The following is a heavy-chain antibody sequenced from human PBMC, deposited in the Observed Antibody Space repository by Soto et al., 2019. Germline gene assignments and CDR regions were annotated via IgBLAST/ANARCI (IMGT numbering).Heavy chain of an antibody. J-gene: IGHJ6*02. D-gene: IGHD6-13*01. V-gene: IGHV1-2*04. Sequence: ASVKVSCKASGYTFTGYYMHWVRQAPGQGLEWMGWINPNSGGTNYAQKFQGWVTMTRDTSISTAYMELSRLRSDDTAVYYCARAFREQPYGMDVWGQGTTVTVSS. CDR3: ARAFREQPYGMDV. CDR1: GYTFTGYY. CDR2: INPNSGGT.